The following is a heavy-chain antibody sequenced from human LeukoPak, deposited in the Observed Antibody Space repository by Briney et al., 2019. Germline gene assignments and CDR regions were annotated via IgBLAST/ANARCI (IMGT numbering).Heavy chain of an antibody. D-gene: IGHD6-13*01. V-gene: IGHV3-30*18. Sequence: GGSLRLSCATSGFTFTTYWMNWVRQAPGKGLEWVAVISYDGSNKYYADSVKGRFTISRDNSKNTLYLQMNSLRAEDTAVYYCAEQAAADSYWGQGTLVTVSS. CDR1: GFTFTTYW. CDR3: AEQAAADSY. J-gene: IGHJ4*02. CDR2: ISYDGSNK.